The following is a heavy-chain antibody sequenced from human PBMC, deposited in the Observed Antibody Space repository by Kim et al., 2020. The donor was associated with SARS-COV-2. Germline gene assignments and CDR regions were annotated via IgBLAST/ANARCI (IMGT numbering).Heavy chain of an antibody. CDR2: INTNTGNP. Sequence: ASVKVSCKASGYTFTSYAMNWVRQAPGQGLEWMGWINTNTGNPTYAQGFTGRFVFSLDTSVSTAYLQISSLKAEDTAVYYCARDMPRAYYYGSGSYYINTGGYWGQGTLVTVSS. J-gene: IGHJ4*02. CDR3: ARDMPRAYYYGSGSYYINTGGY. D-gene: IGHD3-10*01. CDR1: GYTFTSYA. V-gene: IGHV7-4-1*02.